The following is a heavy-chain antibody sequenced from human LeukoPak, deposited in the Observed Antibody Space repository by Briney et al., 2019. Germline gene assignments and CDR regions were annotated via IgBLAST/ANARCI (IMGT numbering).Heavy chain of an antibody. J-gene: IGHJ4*02. CDR1: GCSFTSYW. CDR2: IYPGDSDT. D-gene: IGHD3-9*01. V-gene: IGHV5-51*01. Sequence: KPGESLKISCKGSGCSFTSYWIGWVRQMPGKGLEWMGIIYPGDSDTRYSPSFQGQVTISADKSISTAYLQWSSLKASDTAMYYCARQRAFEDWSSPYFDYWGQGTLVTVSS. CDR3: ARQRAFEDWSSPYFDY.